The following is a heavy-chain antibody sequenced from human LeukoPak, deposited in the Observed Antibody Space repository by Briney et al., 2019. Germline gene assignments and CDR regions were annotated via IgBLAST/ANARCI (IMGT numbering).Heavy chain of an antibody. Sequence: SETLSLTCTVSGGSISSYYWSWIRQPPGKGLEWIGYIYHSGSTYYNPSLKSRVTISVDRSKNQFSLKLSSVTAADTAVYYCARDDAARSFDYWGQGTLVTVSS. V-gene: IGHV4-59*12. CDR2: IYHSGST. CDR3: ARDDAARSFDY. CDR1: GGSISSYY. J-gene: IGHJ4*02. D-gene: IGHD6-6*01.